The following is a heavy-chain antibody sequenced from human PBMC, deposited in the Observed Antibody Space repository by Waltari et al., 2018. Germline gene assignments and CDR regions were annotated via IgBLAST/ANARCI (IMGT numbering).Heavy chain of an antibody. J-gene: IGHJ4*02. Sequence: QVQLQESGPGLVKPSETLSLTCAVSGYSISSGYYWGWIRQPPGKGLEWIGSIYHSGGTYYNPSLKSRVTISVETSKNQFSLKLSSVTAADTAVYYWARLHSGRYYFDYWGQGTLVTVSS. CDR3: ARLHSGRYYFDY. CDR1: GYSISSGYY. D-gene: IGHD4-4*01. V-gene: IGHV4-38-2*01. CDR2: IYHSGGT.